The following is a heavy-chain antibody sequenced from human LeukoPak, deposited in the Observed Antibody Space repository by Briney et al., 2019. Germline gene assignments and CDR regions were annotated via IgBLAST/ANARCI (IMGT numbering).Heavy chain of an antibody. J-gene: IGHJ4*02. CDR2: IIPIFGTA. V-gene: IGHV1-69*13. Sequence: GASVKVSCKASGGTFSSYAISWVRQAPGQGLEWMGGIIPIFGTANYAQKFQGRVTITADESTSTAYMELSSLRSEDTAVHYCARGEWRELVYANWGQGTLVTVSS. CDR1: GGTFSSYA. D-gene: IGHD1-26*01. CDR3: ARGEWRELVYAN.